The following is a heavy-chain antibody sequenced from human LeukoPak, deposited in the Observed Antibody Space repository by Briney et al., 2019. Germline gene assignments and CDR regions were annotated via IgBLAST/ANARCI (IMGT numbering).Heavy chain of an antibody. Sequence: GGSLRLSCAASGFTVSSNYMSWVRQAPGKGLEWGSVIYSGGSTYYADSVKGRFTISRDNSKNTLYLQMNSLRAEDTAVYYCARANLGLGAYYYMDVWGQGTTVTVSS. CDR3: ARANLGLGAYYYMDV. CDR1: GFTVSSNY. D-gene: IGHD3/OR15-3a*01. V-gene: IGHV3-66*01. CDR2: IYSGGST. J-gene: IGHJ6*03.